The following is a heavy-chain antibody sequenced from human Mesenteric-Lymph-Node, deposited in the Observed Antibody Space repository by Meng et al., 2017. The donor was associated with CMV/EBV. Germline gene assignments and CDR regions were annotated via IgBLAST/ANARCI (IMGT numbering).Heavy chain of an antibody. CDR1: GFTFSSYG. Sequence: GGSLRLSCAASGFTFSSYGMHWVRQAPGKGLEWVAVIWYDGSNKYYADSVKGRFTISRDNSKNTLYLQMNSLRAEDTAVYYCARDSSGFSNWFDPWGQGTLVTVSS. CDR2: IWYDGSNK. D-gene: IGHD3-22*01. J-gene: IGHJ5*02. V-gene: IGHV3-33*01. CDR3: ARDSSGFSNWFDP.